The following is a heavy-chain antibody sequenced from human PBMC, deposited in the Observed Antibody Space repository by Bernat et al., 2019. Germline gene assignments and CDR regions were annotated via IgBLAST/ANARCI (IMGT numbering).Heavy chain of an antibody. V-gene: IGHV4-34*02. D-gene: IGHD5-24*01. CDR2: IYYSGST. CDR3: ARQGVEMATIGEIDY. Sequence: QVQLQQWGAGLLKPSETLSLTCAVYGGSFSGYYWTWVRQPPGKGLEWIGSIYYSGSTYYNPSLKSRVTISVDTSKNQFSLKLSSVTAADTAVYYCARQGVEMATIGEIDYWGQGTLVTVSS. CDR1: GGSFSGYY. J-gene: IGHJ4*02.